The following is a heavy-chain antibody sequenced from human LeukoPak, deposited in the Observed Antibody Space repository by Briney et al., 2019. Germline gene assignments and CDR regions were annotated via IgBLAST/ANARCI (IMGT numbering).Heavy chain of an antibody. V-gene: IGHV4-34*01. CDR3: ARAPSIAARSGLYNWFDP. CDR2: INHSGST. D-gene: IGHD6-6*01. J-gene: IGHJ5*02. Sequence: PSETLSLTCAVYGGSFSGYYWSWIRQPPGKGLEWIGEINHSGSTNYNPSLKSRVTISVDTSKNQFSLKLSSVTAADTAAYYCARAPSIAARSGLYNWFDPWGQGTLVTVSS. CDR1: GGSFSGYY.